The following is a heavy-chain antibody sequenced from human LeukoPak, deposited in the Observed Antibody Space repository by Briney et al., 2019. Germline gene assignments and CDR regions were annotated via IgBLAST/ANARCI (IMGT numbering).Heavy chain of an antibody. CDR3: ARDFSGDYYDSSGYYDFGIDY. Sequence: GGSLRLSCAASGFTFSSYSMNWVRQAPGKGLEWVSSISSSSSYIYYADSVKGRSTISRDNAKNSLYLQMNSLRAEDTAVYYCARDFSGDYYDSSGYYDFGIDYWGQGTLVTVSS. D-gene: IGHD3-22*01. CDR2: ISSSSSYI. V-gene: IGHV3-21*01. CDR1: GFTFSSYS. J-gene: IGHJ4*02.